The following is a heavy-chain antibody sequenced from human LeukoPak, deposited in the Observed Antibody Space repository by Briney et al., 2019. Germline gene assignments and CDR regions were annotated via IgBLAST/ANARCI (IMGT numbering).Heavy chain of an antibody. D-gene: IGHD3-16*02. J-gene: IGHJ3*02. CDR3: ARERYSAFDI. CDR1: GGSISSGGYY. Sequence: PSETLSLTCTVSGGSISSGGYYWSWIRQPPGKGLEWIGYIYYSGSTNYNPSLKSRVTISVDTSKNQFSLKLSSVTAADTAVYYCARERYSAFDIWGQGTMVTVSS. V-gene: IGHV4-61*08. CDR2: IYYSGST.